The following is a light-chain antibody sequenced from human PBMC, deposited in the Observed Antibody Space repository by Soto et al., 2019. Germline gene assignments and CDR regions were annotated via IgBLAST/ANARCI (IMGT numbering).Light chain of an antibody. Sequence: DIQMTQSPSSLSASVGARVTITCRASRSISNYLNWYQQKSGKVPRLLIYAASSLQPGVPSRFSGTGTGTAFTLTITSLQPEDSATYYCQQSYSVPRFGQGTRVDLK. V-gene: IGKV1-39*01. CDR2: AAS. J-gene: IGKJ1*01. CDR3: QQSYSVPR. CDR1: RSISNY.